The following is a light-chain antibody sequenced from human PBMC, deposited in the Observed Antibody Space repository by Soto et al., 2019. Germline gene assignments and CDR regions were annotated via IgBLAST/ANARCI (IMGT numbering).Light chain of an antibody. CDR2: EVN. CDR3: CSYAGSRDVV. Sequence: QSALTQPASVSGSPGQSITISCTGTSSDVGKYNLVSWYQHHPGKAPKFLIYEVNKRPSGVSNRFSGSKSGNTASLTISGLQAEDEAEYHCCSYAGSRDVVFGGGTKVTVL. CDR1: SSDVGKYNL. J-gene: IGLJ2*01. V-gene: IGLV2-23*02.